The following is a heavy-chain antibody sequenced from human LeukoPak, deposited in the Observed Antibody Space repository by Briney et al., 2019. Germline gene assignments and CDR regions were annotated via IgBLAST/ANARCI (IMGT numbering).Heavy chain of an antibody. V-gene: IGHV4-34*01. Sequence: PSETLSPTCAVYGGSFIDYYWSWIRQPPGKGLEWIGEINHSGSTNYNPSLKSRVTISVDTSKNQFSLKLSSVTAADTAVYYCARGQWLDPDWGQGTLVTVSS. J-gene: IGHJ4*02. CDR3: ARGQWLDPD. D-gene: IGHD6-19*01. CDR2: INHSGST. CDR1: GGSFIDYY.